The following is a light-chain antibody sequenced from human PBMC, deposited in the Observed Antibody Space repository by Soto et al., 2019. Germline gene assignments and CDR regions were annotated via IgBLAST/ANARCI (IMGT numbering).Light chain of an antibody. J-gene: IGKJ1*01. CDR1: QTISTW. CDR2: DAS. V-gene: IGKV1-5*01. Sequence: ILLTQSPSSLSASVGDRVTITCRASQTISTWVAWYQHKTGKAPTLLIYDASSLESGVPSRFSGGGSGTEFTLTISSLQPDDFATYYCHQYHTYSTFGQGTKVDIK. CDR3: HQYHTYST.